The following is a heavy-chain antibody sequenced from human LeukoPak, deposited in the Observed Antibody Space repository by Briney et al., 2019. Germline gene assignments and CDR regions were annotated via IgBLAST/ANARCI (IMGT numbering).Heavy chain of an antibody. V-gene: IGHV4-34*01. CDR1: GESFSIYY. CDR3: ARGLGGRDDY. CDR2: INHSGST. D-gene: IGHD1-26*01. Sequence: PSETLSLTCAIYGESFSIYYWSWIRQPPRTGLEWIGEINHSGSTNCNPSLKSRVTLSVYTSKNQFSLNLSSVTDADTAVYYCARGLGGRDDYWGQGTLVTVSS. J-gene: IGHJ4*02.